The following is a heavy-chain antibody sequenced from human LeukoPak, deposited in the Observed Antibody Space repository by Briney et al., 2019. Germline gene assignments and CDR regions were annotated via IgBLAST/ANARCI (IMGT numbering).Heavy chain of an antibody. CDR2: IYYSGTT. D-gene: IGHD1-7*01. Sequence: PSETLSLTCTVSGDSISSDYWSWIRQPPGKGLEWIGYIYYSGTTNYNPPLKSRVTISVDTSKNQFSLKLNSVTAADTAVYYCARVIWNSVYYYYSMDVWGKGTTVTVSS. CDR3: ARVIWNSVYYYYSMDV. V-gene: IGHV4-59*01. CDR1: GDSISSDY. J-gene: IGHJ6*03.